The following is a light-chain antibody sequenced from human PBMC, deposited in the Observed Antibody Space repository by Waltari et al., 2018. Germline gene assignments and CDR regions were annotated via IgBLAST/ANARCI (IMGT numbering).Light chain of an antibody. J-gene: IGKJ2*01. CDR1: QSISSW. Sequence: DIQMTQSHSTLSASVGDRVTITCRASQSISSWFAWYHQKPGKAPKVRIYKASSLESGVPSRFSGSGSGTEFTLTISSLQPDDFATYYCQHYNTYPYTFGQGTKLEIK. CDR2: KAS. V-gene: IGKV1-5*03. CDR3: QHYNTYPYT.